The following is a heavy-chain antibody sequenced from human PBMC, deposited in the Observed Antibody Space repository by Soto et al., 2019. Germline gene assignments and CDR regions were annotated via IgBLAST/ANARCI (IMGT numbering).Heavy chain of an antibody. CDR2: IYYSGRT. J-gene: IGHJ5*02. CDR3: ARGYCSSTICYIWDNWFDP. V-gene: IGHV4-59*01. CDR1: GGPISSYY. Sequence: SETLSLTYTVSGGPISSYYWSWIRQPPGKGLEWIGYIYYSGRTNYNPSLKSRVTISVDTSKNQFSLKLSSVTAADTAVYYCARGYCSSTICYIWDNWFDPWGQGTLVTVSS. D-gene: IGHD2-2*02.